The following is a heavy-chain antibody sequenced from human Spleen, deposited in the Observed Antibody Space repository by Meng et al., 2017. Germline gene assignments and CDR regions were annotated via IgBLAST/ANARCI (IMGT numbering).Heavy chain of an antibody. J-gene: IGHJ4*02. CDR3: ARDEDISAAGKLFGDY. Sequence: ASVKVSCKASGYTFTYYGLNWVRQAPGKGLEWMGRISTYNGNTNYAQILQGRVTMTTDTSAGTAYMELRSLRSDDTAVYYCARDEDISAAGKLFGDYWGQGTLVTVSS. V-gene: IGHV1-18*01. CDR2: ISTYNGNT. CDR1: GYTFTYYG. D-gene: IGHD6-25*01.